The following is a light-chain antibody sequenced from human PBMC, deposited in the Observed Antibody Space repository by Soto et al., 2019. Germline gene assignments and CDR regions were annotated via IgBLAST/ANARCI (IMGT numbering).Light chain of an antibody. Sequence: QSVLTQPRSVSGSPGQSVTISCTGASSDAGAYNYVSWYQQHPGKAPKPMIYDVSTRPSGVPDRFSGSKSGTTASLTISGLQAEDEADYYCCSYAGSPYVFGTGTKVTVL. J-gene: IGLJ1*01. V-gene: IGLV2-11*01. CDR1: SSDAGAYNY. CDR3: CSYAGSPYV. CDR2: DVS.